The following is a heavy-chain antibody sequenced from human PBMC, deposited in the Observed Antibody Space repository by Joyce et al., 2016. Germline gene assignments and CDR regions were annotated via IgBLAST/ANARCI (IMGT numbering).Heavy chain of an antibody. J-gene: IGHJ6*02. CDR2: ITGGNGAT. D-gene: IGHD6-13*01. Sequence: QVQFVQSGAEVKKPGASVKVSCKASGDTFTTYAIHWVRQAPGHRLEWMGWITGGNGATKYSQKLQGRVTFTRDTSARTAYMEVSSLRSEDTAVYYCARGVASPGLGNPGDFYYGMDVWGQGTTVTVSS. V-gene: IGHV1-3*01. CDR1: GDTFTTYA. CDR3: ARGVASPGLGNPGDFYYGMDV.